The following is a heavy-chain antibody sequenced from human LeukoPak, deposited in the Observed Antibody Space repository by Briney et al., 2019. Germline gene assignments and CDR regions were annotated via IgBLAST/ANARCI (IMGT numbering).Heavy chain of an antibody. D-gene: IGHD3-10*01. Sequence: PSETLSLTCAVYGGSLSGYYWSWIRQPPGKGLEWIGEINHSGSTNYNPSLKSRVTISVDTSKNQFSLKLSSVTAADTAVYYCARGRVLLWFGNKAYYFDYWGQGTLVTVSS. CDR3: ARGRVLLWFGNKAYYFDY. CDR1: GGSLSGYY. V-gene: IGHV4-34*01. J-gene: IGHJ4*02. CDR2: INHSGST.